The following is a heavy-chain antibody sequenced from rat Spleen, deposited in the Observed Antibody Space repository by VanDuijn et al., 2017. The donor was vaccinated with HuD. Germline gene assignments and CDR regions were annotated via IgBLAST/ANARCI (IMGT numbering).Heavy chain of an antibody. CDR2: ISTGGGNT. Sequence: EVQLVESGGGLVQPGRSLKLSCAASGFTFSDYNMAWVRQAPKKGLEWVAYISTGGGNTYYRDSVKGRFAISRDTAKSTLYLQMDSLGSEDTATYYCATAGSRISRFAYWGQGTLVTVSS. J-gene: IGHJ3*01. CDR3: ATAGSRISRFAY. V-gene: IGHV5S23*01. CDR1: GFTFSDYN. D-gene: IGHD2-7*01.